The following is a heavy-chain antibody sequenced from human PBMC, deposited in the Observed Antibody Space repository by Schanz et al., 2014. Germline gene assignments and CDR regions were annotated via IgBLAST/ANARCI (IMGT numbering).Heavy chain of an antibody. J-gene: IGHJ6*02. V-gene: IGHV3-30*18. CDR3: AKELNRRGGQTNFYYYYGMDV. Sequence: VQLLESGGGLVQPGGSLRLSCAASGFNFSNYDIHWVRQAPGKGLEWVALIYYNGTNKYYADSVKGRFTISRDNSQNTLYLQMNTLRTEDTAVYYCAKELNRRGGQTNFYYYYGMDVWGQGTTDNVSS. CDR2: IYYNGTNK. D-gene: IGHD5-12*01. CDR1: GFNFSNYD.